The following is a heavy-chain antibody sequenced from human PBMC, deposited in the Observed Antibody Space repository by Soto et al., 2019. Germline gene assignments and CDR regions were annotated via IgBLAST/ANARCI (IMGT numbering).Heavy chain of an antibody. CDR1: GGTFSSYA. V-gene: IGHV1-69*13. Sequence: SVKVSCKASGGTFSSYAISWVRQAPGQGLEWMGGIIPIFGTANYAQKFQGRVTITADESTSTAYMELSSLRSEDTAVYYCARGSRTSCYRSICGTDVWGQGTTVTVSS. CDR2: IIPIFGTA. CDR3: ARGSRTSCYRSICGTDV. D-gene: IGHD2-2*02. J-gene: IGHJ6*02.